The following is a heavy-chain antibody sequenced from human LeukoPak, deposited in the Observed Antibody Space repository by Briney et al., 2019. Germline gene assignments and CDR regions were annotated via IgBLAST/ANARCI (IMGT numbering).Heavy chain of an antibody. CDR1: GYTXTGYY. Sequence: ASVKVSCKASGYTXTGYYMHWVRQAPGQGLEWMGWINPNSGGTKYAQTFKGRVTMTRDTSISTAYMELSSLRSEDTAVYYCAAVSSSWSFDYWGQGTLVTVSS. CDR3: AAVSSSWSFDY. V-gene: IGHV1-2*02. J-gene: IGHJ4*02. CDR2: INPNSGGT. D-gene: IGHD6-13*01.